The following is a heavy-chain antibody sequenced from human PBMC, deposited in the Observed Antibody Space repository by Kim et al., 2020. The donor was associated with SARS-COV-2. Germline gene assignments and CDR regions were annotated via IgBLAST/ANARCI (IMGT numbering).Heavy chain of an antibody. D-gene: IGHD3-22*01. V-gene: IGHV1-18*04. CDR2: ISAYNGNT. J-gene: IGHJ5*02. CDR1: GYTFTSYG. Sequence: ASVKVSCKASGYTFTSYGISWVRQAPGQGLEWMGWISAYNGNTNYAQKLQGRVTMTTDTSTSTAYMELRSLRSDDTAVYYCARVLAPPGITMIVGGLGFDPWGQGTLVTVSS. CDR3: ARVLAPPGITMIVGGLGFDP.